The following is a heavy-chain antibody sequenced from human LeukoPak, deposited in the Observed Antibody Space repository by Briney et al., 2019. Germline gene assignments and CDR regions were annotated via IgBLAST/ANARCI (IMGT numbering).Heavy chain of an antibody. J-gene: IGHJ4*02. CDR1: GFTFSSYG. D-gene: IGHD6-6*01. CDR3: ARGGSSSADN. V-gene: IGHV3-30*03. CDR2: ISYDGSRI. Sequence: GGSLRLSCAASGFTFSSYGFHWVRQAPGKGLEWVAGISYDGSRIYYTDSVKGRFTISRDNSKNTLYLQMNSLRAEDTAVYYCARGGSSSADNWGQGTLVTVSS.